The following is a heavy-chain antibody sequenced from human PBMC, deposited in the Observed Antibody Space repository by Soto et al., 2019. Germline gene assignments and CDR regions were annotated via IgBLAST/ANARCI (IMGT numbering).Heavy chain of an antibody. J-gene: IGHJ5*02. CDR1: GGSISSYY. Sequence: SETLSLTCTVSGGSISSYYWSWIRQPPGKGLEWIGYIYYSGSTNYNPSLKSRVTISVDASKNQFSLKLSSVTAADTAVYYCARFYYDSSGYIRFDPWGQGTRVTVS. CDR3: ARFYYDSSGYIRFDP. V-gene: IGHV4-59*01. CDR2: IYYSGST. D-gene: IGHD3-22*01.